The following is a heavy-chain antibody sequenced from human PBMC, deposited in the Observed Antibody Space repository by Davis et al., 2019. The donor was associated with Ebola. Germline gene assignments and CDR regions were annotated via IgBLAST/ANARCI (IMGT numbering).Heavy chain of an antibody. CDR2: IVVCSGNT. CDR1: GFTFSSSA. CDR3: AASTGTVGKFDY. Sequence: AASVKVSCKASGFTFSSSAMQWVRQAPGQRLEWIGWIVVCSGNTNYAQKFQGRVTITRDMSTSNSYLDLTNLRFEDTSVSYCAASTGTVGKFDYWGQGTLVTVSA. J-gene: IGHJ4*01. V-gene: IGHV1-58*02. D-gene: IGHD1-14*01.